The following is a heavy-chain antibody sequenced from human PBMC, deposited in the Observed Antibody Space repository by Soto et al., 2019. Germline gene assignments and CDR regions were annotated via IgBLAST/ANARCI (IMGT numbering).Heavy chain of an antibody. CDR2: VSHSGGI. CDR1: GGSFSGYY. V-gene: IGHV4-34*01. CDR3: ARGPRDDWPRCDH. D-gene: IGHD3-9*01. J-gene: IGHJ4*02. Sequence: PSETLSLTCGVHGGSFSGYYWTWIRQSPGKGLEWIGEVSHSGGINYSPSLKGRVTISVDTSNNTFSLKLSSVTAADTAVYFCARGPRDDWPRCDHWGPGFLVTVSS.